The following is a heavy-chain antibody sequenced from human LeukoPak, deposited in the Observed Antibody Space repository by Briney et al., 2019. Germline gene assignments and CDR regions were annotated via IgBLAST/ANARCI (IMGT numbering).Heavy chain of an antibody. Sequence: SGGSLRLSCAASGFTFSSYALSWVRQAPGQGLEWVSVISDSGGTTYYAASVKGRLTMSRDNSKNTLFLQMSSLRAEDTAVYYCAKSIFFRHSASYTFDYWGQGTLVTVSS. D-gene: IGHD3-3*02. CDR2: ISDSGGTT. CDR3: AKSIFFRHSASYTFDY. J-gene: IGHJ4*02. V-gene: IGHV3-23*01. CDR1: GFTFSSYA.